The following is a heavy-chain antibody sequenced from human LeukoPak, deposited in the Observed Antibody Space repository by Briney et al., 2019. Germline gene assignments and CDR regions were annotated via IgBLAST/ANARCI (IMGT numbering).Heavy chain of an antibody. Sequence: ETLSLTCTVSGGSISRHYWSWVRQAPGKGLEWVSAISGSGGSTYYADSVKGRFTISRDNSKNTLYLQMNSLRAEDTAVYYCAKGGGYSYGYIDYWGQGTLVTVSS. CDR1: GGSISRHY. V-gene: IGHV3-23*01. CDR2: ISGSGGST. CDR3: AKGGGYSYGYIDY. D-gene: IGHD5-18*01. J-gene: IGHJ4*02.